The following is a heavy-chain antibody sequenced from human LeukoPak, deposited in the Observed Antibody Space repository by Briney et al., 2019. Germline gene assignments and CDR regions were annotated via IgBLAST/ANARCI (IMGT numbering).Heavy chain of an antibody. Sequence: SETLSLTCAAYGGSFRGYYWSWIRQTPGGGPEWIGEINHSGSTNYNPSLKSRVTMSIDTSKKQFSLKLRSVTAADSGVYYCASTYYFDYWGQGTLVTVSS. CDR3: ASTYYFDY. J-gene: IGHJ4*02. V-gene: IGHV4-34*01. CDR2: INHSGST. CDR1: GGSFRGYY.